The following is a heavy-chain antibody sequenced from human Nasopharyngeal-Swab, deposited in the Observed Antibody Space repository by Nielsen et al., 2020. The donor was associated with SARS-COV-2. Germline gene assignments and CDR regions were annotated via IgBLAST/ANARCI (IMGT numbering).Heavy chain of an antibody. V-gene: IGHV4-59*01. Sequence: SETLSLTFTVSGGSFSGYYWNWIRQPPGKGLDGIGYTYYSGSTNYNPSLNSRVTISVDTSKNQFSLRLSSVTAADTAVYYCASRYYDSSGYYYWFDPWGQGTLVTVSS. CDR3: ASRYYDSSGYYYWFDP. CDR1: GGSFSGYY. J-gene: IGHJ5*02. CDR2: TYYSGST. D-gene: IGHD3-22*01.